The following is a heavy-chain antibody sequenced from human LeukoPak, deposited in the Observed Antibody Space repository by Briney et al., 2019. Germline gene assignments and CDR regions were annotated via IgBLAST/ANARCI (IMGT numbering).Heavy chain of an antibody. V-gene: IGHV4-59*01. J-gene: IGHJ4*02. CDR3: ARGSSNYGFLDYFDY. CDR2: IYYSGST. D-gene: IGHD3-10*01. CDR1: GGSISTYY. Sequence: SETLSLTCTVSGGSISTYYWSWIRQPPGKGLEWIGYIYYSGSTNYNPSLKSRVTISVDTSKNQFSLKLSSVTAADTAVYYCARGSSNYGFLDYFDYWGQGTLVTVSS.